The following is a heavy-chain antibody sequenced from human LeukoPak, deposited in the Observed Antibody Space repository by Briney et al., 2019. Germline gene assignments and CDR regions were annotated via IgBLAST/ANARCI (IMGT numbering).Heavy chain of an antibody. J-gene: IGHJ4*02. Sequence: GGSLRPSCAASGFTFSSYWMSWVRQAPGKGLEWVANIKEDGSQEYYVDSVRGRFTISRDNARNSVYLQMNSLRAEDTAVYYCAKGGAPFAESAYWGQGTLVTVSS. D-gene: IGHD3-10*01. V-gene: IGHV3-7*01. CDR1: GFTFSSYW. CDR3: AKGGAPFAESAY. CDR2: IKEDGSQE.